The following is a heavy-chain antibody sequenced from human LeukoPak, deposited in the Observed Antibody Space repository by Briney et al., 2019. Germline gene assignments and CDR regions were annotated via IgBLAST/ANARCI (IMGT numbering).Heavy chain of an antibody. V-gene: IGHV3-23*01. CDR3: ARYCNGDTCDGALDL. Sequence: GGSLRLSCAASGFTFSSYAMSWVRQAPGEGLEWVSAISGSGGSTYYAGSVKGRFTISRDNVKNMVYLQMSSLTVEDTAVYYCARYCNGDTCDGALDLWGQGTLVTVSS. D-gene: IGHD2-15*01. CDR1: GFTFSSYA. J-gene: IGHJ3*01. CDR2: ISGSGGST.